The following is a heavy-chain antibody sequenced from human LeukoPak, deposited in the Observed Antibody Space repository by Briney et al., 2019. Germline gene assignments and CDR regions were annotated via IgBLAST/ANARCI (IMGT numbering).Heavy chain of an antibody. Sequence: SDTLSLTCTVSGDSISSYYWSWIRQPAGKGLEWIGRIYTSGSTNYNPSLKSRVTMSVDTSKNQFSLKLTSVTAADTAVYYCARSYCSGGSCLNWFDPWGLGTLVTVSS. D-gene: IGHD2-15*01. CDR3: ARSYCSGGSCLNWFDP. CDR2: IYTSGST. J-gene: IGHJ5*02. V-gene: IGHV4-4*07. CDR1: GDSISSYY.